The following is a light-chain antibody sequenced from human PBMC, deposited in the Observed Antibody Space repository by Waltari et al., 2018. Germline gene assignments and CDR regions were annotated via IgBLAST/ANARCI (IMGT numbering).Light chain of an antibody. CDR2: KAS. J-gene: IGKJ1*01. CDR1: QSISNL. Sequence: DIQMTQSPSTLSASVGDRVTITCRASQSISNLLAWYQQKPGKAPKYLISKASNLESGVPSRFSGSGSGTEFTLTISSLQPDDFATYYCQQLNSYRTFGQGTKVDIK. V-gene: IGKV1-5*03. CDR3: QQLNSYRT.